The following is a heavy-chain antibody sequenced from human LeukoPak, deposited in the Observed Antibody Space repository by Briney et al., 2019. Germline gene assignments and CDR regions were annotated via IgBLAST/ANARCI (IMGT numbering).Heavy chain of an antibody. V-gene: IGHV4-61*05. CDR2: IYYSGST. J-gene: IGHJ4*02. Sequence: SETLSPTCTVSGGSISSSSYYWGWIRQPPGKGLEWIGYIYYSGSTNYNPSLKSRVTISVDTSKNQFSLKLSSVTAADTAVYYCARGPPPDFDCWGQGTLVTVSS. CDR3: ARGPPPDFDC. CDR1: GGSISSSSYY.